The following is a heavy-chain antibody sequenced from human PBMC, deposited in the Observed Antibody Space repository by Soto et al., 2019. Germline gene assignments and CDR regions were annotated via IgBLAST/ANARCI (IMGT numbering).Heavy chain of an antibody. V-gene: IGHV3-23*01. Sequence: EVQLLESGGGLVQPGGSLRLSCAASGFTFNNYAMTWVRQAPGKGLEWVSAISGGGDTTSYADSVKGRFTVSRDGYKNTLYLQMSSLRAEDTALYYCATGRGGSGSLTPRVDFWGQGTLVTVSS. J-gene: IGHJ4*02. D-gene: IGHD3-10*01. CDR1: GFTFNNYA. CDR3: ATGRGGSGSLTPRVDF. CDR2: ISGGGDTT.